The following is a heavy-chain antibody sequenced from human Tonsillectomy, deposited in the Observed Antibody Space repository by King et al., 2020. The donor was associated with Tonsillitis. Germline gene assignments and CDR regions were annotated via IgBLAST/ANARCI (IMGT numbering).Heavy chain of an antibody. V-gene: IGHV5-51*01. CDR2: IHPGNSDT. CDR1: GYTFTMYW. Sequence: EVQLVQSGAEVKKPGESLKISCQGSGYTFTMYWIAWVRQMPGKGLEWMGIIHPGNSDTRYSRSFQGQVTISADKSISTAYLQWTSLEASDTAIYYCARHNAAGCAYYYGMDVWGQGTTVTVS. D-gene: IGHD6-13*01. CDR3: ARHNAAGCAYYYGMDV. J-gene: IGHJ6*02.